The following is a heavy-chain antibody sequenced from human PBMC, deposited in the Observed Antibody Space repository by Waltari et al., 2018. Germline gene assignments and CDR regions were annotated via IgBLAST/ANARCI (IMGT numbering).Heavy chain of an antibody. Sequence: QVQLQESGQGLVKPSGTLSLTCAVSGDSISGNYWWSWVRQSPEKGLEWIGKVHHSVKTHYNPSLQIRVAISVDKPKNQFSLNLNSVTAADTAIYYCAGDRAIGLFFDYWGRGTLVTVSS. J-gene: IGHJ4*02. D-gene: IGHD2-2*01. V-gene: IGHV4-4*02. CDR3: AGDRAIGLFFDY. CDR1: GDSISGNYW. CDR2: VHHSVKT.